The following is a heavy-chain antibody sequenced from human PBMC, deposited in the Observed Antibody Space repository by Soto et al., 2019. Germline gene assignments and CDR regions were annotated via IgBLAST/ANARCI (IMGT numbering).Heavy chain of an antibody. J-gene: IGHJ5*02. CDR2: ISYYGSNK. CDR3: ARSYYDFWSGSIDWFDP. D-gene: IGHD3-3*01. CDR1: GFTFSSYA. Sequence: QVQLVESGGGVVQPGRSLRLSCAASGFTFSSYAMHWVRQAPGKGLEWVAVISYYGSNKYYADSVKGRFTISRDNSKNTLYLQMNSLRAEDTAVYYCARSYYDFWSGSIDWFDPWGQGTLVTVSS. V-gene: IGHV3-30-3*01.